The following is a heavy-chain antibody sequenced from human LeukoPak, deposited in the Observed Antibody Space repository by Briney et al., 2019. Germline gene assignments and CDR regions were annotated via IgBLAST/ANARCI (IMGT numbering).Heavy chain of an antibody. CDR3: ARLYYXDSSGXYYFDX. J-gene: IGHJ4*02. CDR1: GYSFTSYW. D-gene: IGHD3-22*01. Sequence: GESLKISCKGSGYSFTSYWIGWVRQMPGKGLEWMGIIYPGDSDTRYSPSFQGQVTISADKSISTAYLQWSSLKASDTAMYYCARLYYXDSSGXYYFDXWGQGTLVTVSS. CDR2: IYPGDSDT. V-gene: IGHV5-51*01.